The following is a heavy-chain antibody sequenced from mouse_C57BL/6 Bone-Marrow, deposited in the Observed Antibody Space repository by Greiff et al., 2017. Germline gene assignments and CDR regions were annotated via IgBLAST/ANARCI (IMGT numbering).Heavy chain of an antibody. CDR3: ARFYYCGSSRDY. Sequence: VQLKESGAELARPGASVKLSCKASGYTFTSYGISWVKQRTGQGLEWIGEIYPRSGNTYYNEKFKGKATLTADKSSSTAYMELRSLTSEDSAVYFCARFYYCGSSRDYWGQGTTLTVSS. CDR1: GYTFTSYG. V-gene: IGHV1-81*01. D-gene: IGHD1-1*01. J-gene: IGHJ2*01. CDR2: IYPRSGNT.